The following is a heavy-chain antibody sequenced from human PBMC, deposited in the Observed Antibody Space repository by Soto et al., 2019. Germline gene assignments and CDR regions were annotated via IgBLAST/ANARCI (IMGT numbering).Heavy chain of an antibody. CDR3: GRLEGLATISYYFDY. J-gene: IGHJ4*02. V-gene: IGHV4-39*01. Sequence: TSETLSLTCTVSGGSVSSCNYYWGWVRQPPGKGLEWIGSVYYSGSTYYNPSLESRVTISVDKSKNQFSLKLMSLSAADTAVYYCGRLEGLATISYYFDYWGQGALVTVSS. D-gene: IGHD3-9*01. CDR2: VYYSGST. CDR1: GGSVSSCNYY.